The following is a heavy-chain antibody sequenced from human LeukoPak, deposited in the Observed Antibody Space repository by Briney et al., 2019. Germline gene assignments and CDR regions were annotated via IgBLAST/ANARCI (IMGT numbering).Heavy chain of an antibody. V-gene: IGHV3-7*01. CDR3: ARDSIVGATTFDY. CDR1: GFTFSSHW. Sequence: GGSLRLSCAASGFTFSSHWMSWVRQAPGKGLEWVAYIKQDASDKYYVDSMKGRFTISRDNAKNSLYLQMNSLRDEDTAVYYCARDSIVGATTFDYWGQGTLVTVSS. CDR2: IKQDASDK. J-gene: IGHJ4*02. D-gene: IGHD1-26*01.